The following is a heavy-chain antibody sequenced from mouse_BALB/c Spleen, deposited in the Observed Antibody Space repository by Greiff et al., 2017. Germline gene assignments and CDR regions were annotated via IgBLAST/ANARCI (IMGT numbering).Heavy chain of an antibody. Sequence: VQLQQSGPGLVAPSQNLSITCTVSGFSLTSYGVHWVRQPPGKGLEWLGVIWAGGSTNYNSALMSRLSISKDNSKSQVFLKMNSLQTDDTAMYYCARVDGSRGEYYYAMDYWGQGTSVTVSS. CDR2: IWAGGST. J-gene: IGHJ4*01. D-gene: IGHD1-1*01. CDR1: GFSLTSYG. V-gene: IGHV2-9*02. CDR3: ARVDGSRGEYYYAMDY.